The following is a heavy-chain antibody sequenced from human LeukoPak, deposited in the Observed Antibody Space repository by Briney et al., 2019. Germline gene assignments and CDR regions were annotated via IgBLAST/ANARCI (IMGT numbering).Heavy chain of an antibody. D-gene: IGHD2-2*01. CDR2: IIPIFGTA. CDR3: ASPRGYCSSTSCSKGGNAFDI. J-gene: IGHJ3*02. CDR1: GGTFSSYA. Sequence: ASVKVSCKASGGTFSSYAISWVRQAPGQGLQWMGGIIPIFGTANYAQKFQGRVTITTDESTSTAYMELSSLRSEDTAVYYCASPRGYCSSTSCSKGGNAFDIWGQGTMVTVSS. V-gene: IGHV1-69*05.